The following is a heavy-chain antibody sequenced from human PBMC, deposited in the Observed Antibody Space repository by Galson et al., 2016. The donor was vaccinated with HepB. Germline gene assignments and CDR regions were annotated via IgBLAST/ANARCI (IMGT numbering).Heavy chain of an antibody. CDR2: ISGSADHT. Sequence: RLSCAASGFSFGSFAMSWVRQAPGRGLEWIASISGSADHTYYADSVKGRFTISRDTYNTVYLQMNSLRAEDTAIYYCVRLTLPGICCYFYYWGQGTLVTVSS. CDR1: GFSFGSFA. V-gene: IGHV3-23*01. D-gene: IGHD3-9*01. J-gene: IGHJ4*02. CDR3: VRLTLPGICCYFYY.